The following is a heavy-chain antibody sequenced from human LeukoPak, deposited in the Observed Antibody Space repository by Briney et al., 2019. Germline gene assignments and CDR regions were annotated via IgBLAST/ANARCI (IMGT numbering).Heavy chain of an antibody. CDR2: IYTSGST. D-gene: IGHD2-2*01. Sequence: SETLSLTCSVSGGSISIYYWSWIRQPAGKGLEWIGRIYTSGSTNYNPSLKSRVTMSVDTSKNQFSLTLNSVTAADTGVYYCARDWRGYCSSTSCLSAFDYWGQGTLVTVSS. CDR1: GGSISIYY. V-gene: IGHV4-4*07. CDR3: ARDWRGYCSSTSCLSAFDY. J-gene: IGHJ4*02.